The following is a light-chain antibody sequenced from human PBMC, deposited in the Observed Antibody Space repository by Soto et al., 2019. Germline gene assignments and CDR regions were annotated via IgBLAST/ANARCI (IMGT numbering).Light chain of an antibody. V-gene: IGKV3-20*01. J-gene: IGKJ1*01. Sequence: EIVLTQSPGTLSLSPGERATLSCRASQSVRNSLLAWYQQKPGQPPRLLIYDSSNRVTATPDRFSGSGSETEFTLTISRLEPEDFAVYYCHQYDSVAQTFGQGTKVEI. CDR3: HQYDSVAQT. CDR1: QSVRNSL. CDR2: DSS.